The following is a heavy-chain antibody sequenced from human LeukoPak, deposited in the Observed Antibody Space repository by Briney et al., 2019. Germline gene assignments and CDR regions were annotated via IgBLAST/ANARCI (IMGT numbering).Heavy chain of an antibody. CDR1: GFTFSNYA. CDR2: ISGSGGNT. D-gene: IGHD3-9*01. J-gene: IGHJ4*02. Sequence: LSGGSLRLSCAASGFTFSNYAMSWVRQAPGKGLEWVSGISGSGGNTYYADSVKGRFTISRDNSKNTLYLQMNSLRADDTALYFCAKDAYDTYPGCRGDWGQGTLVTVSS. V-gene: IGHV3-23*01. CDR3: AKDAYDTYPGCRGD.